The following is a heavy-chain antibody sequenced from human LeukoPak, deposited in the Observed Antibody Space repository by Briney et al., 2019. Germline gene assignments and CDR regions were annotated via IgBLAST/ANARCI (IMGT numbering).Heavy chain of an antibody. J-gene: IGHJ4*02. V-gene: IGHV3-48*01. D-gene: IGHD5-24*01. CDR3: VRRNRSDVYTLDY. CDR2: ISSSSSNI. Sequence: GGSLRLSCAASGFTFSSYSMNWVRQAPGKGLEWVSYISSSSSNIYYADSVKGRFTISRDNAKNSLYLQMNSLRAEDTAVYFCVRRNRSDVYTLDYCGQGTLVTVSS. CDR1: GFTFSSYS.